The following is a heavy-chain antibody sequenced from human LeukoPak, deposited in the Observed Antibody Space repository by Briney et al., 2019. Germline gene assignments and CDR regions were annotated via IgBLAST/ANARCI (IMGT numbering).Heavy chain of an antibody. Sequence: PGGSLRLSCAASGFTFSSYGMHWVRQAPGKGLEWVAFIRYDGSNKYYADSVKGRFTTSRDNSKNTLYLQMNSLRAEDTAVYYCVQTRTAYYYYYMDVWGKGTTVTVSS. J-gene: IGHJ6*03. CDR3: VQTRTAYYYYYMDV. CDR1: GFTFSSYG. D-gene: IGHD2-21*02. V-gene: IGHV3-30*02. CDR2: IRYDGSNK.